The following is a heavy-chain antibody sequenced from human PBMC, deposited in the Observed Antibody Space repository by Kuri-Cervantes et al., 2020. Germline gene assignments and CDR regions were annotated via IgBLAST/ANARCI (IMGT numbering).Heavy chain of an antibody. V-gene: IGHV3-7*01. CDR1: GFTFSSYW. CDR3: ARDRVRFLEWDAFDY. Sequence: GESLKISCAASGFTFSSYWMSWVRQAPGKGLEWVANIKQDGSEKYYVDSVKGRFTISRDNAKNSLYLQMNSLRAEDTAVYYCARDRVRFLEWDAFDYWGQGTLVTVSS. CDR2: IKQDGSEK. J-gene: IGHJ4*02. D-gene: IGHD3-3*01.